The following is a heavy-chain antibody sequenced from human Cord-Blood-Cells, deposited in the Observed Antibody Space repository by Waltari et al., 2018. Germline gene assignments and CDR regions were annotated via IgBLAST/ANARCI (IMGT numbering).Heavy chain of an antibody. J-gene: IGHJ5*02. V-gene: IGHV3-33*01. CDR1: GFTFSSYG. Sequence: QVQLVESGGGVVQPGRSLRLSCAASGFTFSSYGMHWVRQAPGKGLGWVAVIWYDGSNKYYADSVKGRFTISRDNSKNTLYLQMNSLRAEDTAVYYCARALDRSSWFDPWGQGTLVTVSS. D-gene: IGHD6-13*01. CDR3: ARALDRSSWFDP. CDR2: IWYDGSNK.